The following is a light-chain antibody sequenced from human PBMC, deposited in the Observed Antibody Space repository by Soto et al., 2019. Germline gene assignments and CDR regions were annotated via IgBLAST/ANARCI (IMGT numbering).Light chain of an antibody. Sequence: EIVLTQSPGTLSLSPGERATLSCRASQSVGGNYLGWYQQKPGQAPRLLIYGASSRATGIPDRFSGSGSGTDVTLTISRLEPEDFAIYYCQQYGSSPQTFGQGTKLEVK. CDR2: GAS. V-gene: IGKV3-20*01. CDR1: QSVGGNY. CDR3: QQYGSSPQT. J-gene: IGKJ2*01.